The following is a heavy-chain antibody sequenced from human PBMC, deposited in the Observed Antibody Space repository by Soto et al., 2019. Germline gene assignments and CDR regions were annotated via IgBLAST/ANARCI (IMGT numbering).Heavy chain of an antibody. V-gene: IGHV3-53*01. CDR1: GFTISGKKY. CDR2: LYHIDRS. J-gene: IGHJ3*01. Sequence: DVQLVESGGGLIQPGESLRLSCGAFGFTISGKKYVAWVRQAPGKGLEWVSALYHIDRSFYADSVKGRFTTSSDSSKTTVYRQMNDLRPDDTAVYYCATWHEREHAYDVWGLGTTVTVSS. CDR3: ATWHEREHAYDV. D-gene: IGHD1-1*01.